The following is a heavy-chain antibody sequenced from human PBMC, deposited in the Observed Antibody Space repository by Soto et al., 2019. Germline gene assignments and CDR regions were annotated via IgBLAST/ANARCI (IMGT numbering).Heavy chain of an antibody. J-gene: IGHJ3*02. V-gene: IGHV1-2*02. CDR2: INPATGAA. CDR3: ARGGGVGVAGSAAFEM. CDR1: GYPVTAYY. D-gene: IGHD3-3*01. Sequence: QLHLVQSGAVVKKPGASVTVSCSASGYPVTAYYMHWVRQAPGRGLEWMGGINPATGAAKYTQTFQGRVTLTRDPSTNTVFMELSGLTSEDPAVFYCARGGGVGVAGSAAFEMWGQGTLVTVSS.